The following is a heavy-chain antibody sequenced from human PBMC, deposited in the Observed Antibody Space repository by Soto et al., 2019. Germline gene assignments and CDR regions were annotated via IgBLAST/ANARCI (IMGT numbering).Heavy chain of an antibody. J-gene: IGHJ6*02. V-gene: IGHV5-51*01. CDR2: IYTGDSDT. CDR3: ARWDLPFLWCWELRYYGMDV. Sequence: GESLKISCKGSGYSFTSYWIGWVRQVPGKGLEWMGMIYTGDSDTRYSPSFQGQVTISADKSISTAYLQWSSLKASDTAMYYCARWDLPFLWCWELRYYGMDVWGQGTTVTVSS. CDR1: GYSFTSYW. D-gene: IGHD3-10*01.